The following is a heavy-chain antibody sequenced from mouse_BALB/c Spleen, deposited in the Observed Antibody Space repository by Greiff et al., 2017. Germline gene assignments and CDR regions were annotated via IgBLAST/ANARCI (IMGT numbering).Heavy chain of an antibody. D-gene: IGHD2-2*01. CDR3: ARGYYRYFDV. J-gene: IGHJ1*01. CDR1: GYSITSDYA. CDR2: ISYSGST. Sequence: EVQLQQSGPGLVKPSQSLSLTCTVTGYSITSDYAWNWIRQFPGNKLEWMGYISYSGSTSYNPSLKSRISFTRDTSKNQFFLQLNSVTTEDTATYYCARGYYRYFDVWGAGTTVTVSS. V-gene: IGHV3-2*02.